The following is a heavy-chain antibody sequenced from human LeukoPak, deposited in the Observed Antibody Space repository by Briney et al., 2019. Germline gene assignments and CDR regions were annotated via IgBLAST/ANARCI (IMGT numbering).Heavy chain of an antibody. V-gene: IGHV3-33*08. D-gene: IGHD3-10*01. CDR2: IWYDGSNK. Sequence: GGSLRLSCAASGFTVSSNYMSWVRQAPGKGLEWVAVIWYDGSNKYYADSVKGRFTISRDNSKNTLYLQMNSLRAEDTAVYYCARQLLWFGELLGAFDIWGQGTTVTVSS. CDR3: ARQLLWFGELLGAFDI. CDR1: GFTVSSNY. J-gene: IGHJ3*02.